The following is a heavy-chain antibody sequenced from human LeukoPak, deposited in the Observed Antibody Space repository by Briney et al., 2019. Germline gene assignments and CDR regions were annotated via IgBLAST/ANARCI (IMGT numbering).Heavy chain of an antibody. J-gene: IGHJ6*02. CDR2: ISGSGGST. CDR1: GFTFSSYA. D-gene: IGHD5-12*01. V-gene: IGHV3-23*01. CDR3: AKDPHVDIVAIYGMDV. Sequence: GGSLRLSCAASGFTFSSYAMSWVRQAPGKGLEWVSAISGSGGSTYYADSVKGRFTISRDNSKNTLYLQMNSLRAEDTVVYYCAKDPHVDIVAIYGMDVWGQGTTVTVSS.